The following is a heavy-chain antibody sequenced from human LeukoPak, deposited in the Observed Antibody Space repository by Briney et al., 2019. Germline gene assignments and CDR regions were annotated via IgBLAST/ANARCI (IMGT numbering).Heavy chain of an antibody. V-gene: IGHV4-39*01. CDR1: GGSISSSSYY. CDR2: IYHSGST. D-gene: IGHD5-18*01. CDR3: ARQTAMVTSGFNFDY. Sequence: SETLSLTCTVSGGSISSSSYYWGWIRQPPGKGLEWIGSIYHSGSTYYNPSLKSRVTISVDTSKNQFSLKLSSVIAADTAVYYCARQTAMVTSGFNFDYWGQGTLVTVSS. J-gene: IGHJ4*02.